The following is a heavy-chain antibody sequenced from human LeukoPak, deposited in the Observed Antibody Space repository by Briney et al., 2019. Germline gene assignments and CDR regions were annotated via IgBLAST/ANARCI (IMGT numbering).Heavy chain of an antibody. CDR3: ARDDFWSGYPDV. J-gene: IGHJ6*04. CDR2: INHSGST. V-gene: IGHV4-34*01. D-gene: IGHD3-3*01. Sequence: MPSETLSLTCAVYGGSFGGYYWSWIRQPPGKGLEWIGEINHSGSTNYNPSLKSRVTISVDTSKNQFSLKLSSVTAADTAVYYCARDDFWSGYPDVWGKGTTVTVSS. CDR1: GGSFGGYY.